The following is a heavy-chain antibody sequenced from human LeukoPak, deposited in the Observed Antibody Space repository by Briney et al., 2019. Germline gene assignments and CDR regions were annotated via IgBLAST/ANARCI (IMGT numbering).Heavy chain of an antibody. D-gene: IGHD3-3*01. V-gene: IGHV3-21*01. J-gene: IGHJ5*02. Sequence: GGSLRLSCVASGFTFSSYSMNWVRQAPGKGLEWVSSISSSSSYIYYADSVKGRFTISRDNAKNSLYLQMNSLRAEDTAVYYCARSGRFLEWLPPSWFDPWGQGTLVTVSS. CDR3: ARSGRFLEWLPPSWFDP. CDR1: GFTFSSYS. CDR2: ISSSSSYI.